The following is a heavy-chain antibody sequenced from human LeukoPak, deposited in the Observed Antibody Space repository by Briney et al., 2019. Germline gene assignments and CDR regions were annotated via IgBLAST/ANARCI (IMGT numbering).Heavy chain of an antibody. J-gene: IGHJ3*02. D-gene: IGHD3-22*01. CDR3: ARGIGTSYDSSRDAFDI. Sequence: SSQTLSLTCTVSAGPISSGDYYWSWIRQPAGKGLEWIGRIYSPGTNYNYNPSLKSRVTISIDTSKNQFSLKLTSVTAADTAVYYCARGIGTSYDSSRDAFDIWGQGTMVTVSS. CDR2: IYSPGTN. V-gene: IGHV4-61*02. CDR1: AGPISSGDYY.